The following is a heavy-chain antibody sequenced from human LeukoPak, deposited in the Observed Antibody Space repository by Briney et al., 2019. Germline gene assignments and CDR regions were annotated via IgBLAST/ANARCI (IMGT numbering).Heavy chain of an antibody. V-gene: IGHV4-61*02. J-gene: IGHJ5*02. D-gene: IGHD6-13*01. CDR2: IYTSGST. CDR3: ARDVEDGIAAVSWFDP. CDR1: GVSISSGSYY. Sequence: SETLSLTCTVSGVSISSGSYYWSWIRQPAGKGLEWIGRIYTSGSTNYNPSLKSRVTISVDTSKNQFSLKLSSVTAADTAVYYCARDVEDGIAAVSWFDPWGQGTLVTVSS.